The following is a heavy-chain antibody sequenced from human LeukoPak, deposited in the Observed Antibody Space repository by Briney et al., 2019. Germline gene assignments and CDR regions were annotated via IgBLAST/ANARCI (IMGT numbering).Heavy chain of an antibody. V-gene: IGHV4-59*01. Sequence: KPSETLSLTCTVSGVSISSYYWSWIRQPPGKGLEWIGYIYYSGSTNYNPSLKSRVTISVDTSKNQFSLKPSSVTAADTAVYYCARDQVPSDGNEVWFDPWGQGTLVTVSS. D-gene: IGHD5-24*01. CDR2: IYYSGST. CDR1: GVSISSYY. J-gene: IGHJ5*02. CDR3: ARDQVPSDGNEVWFDP.